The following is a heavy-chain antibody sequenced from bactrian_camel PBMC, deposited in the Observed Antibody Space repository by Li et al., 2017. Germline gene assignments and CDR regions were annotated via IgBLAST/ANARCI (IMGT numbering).Heavy chain of an antibody. V-gene: IGHV3-2*01. CDR3: AADYFWASRCRLRTDFGY. Sequence: VQPGGSLRVSCSVTTENDACMAWLRQIPGKQLEAVASIDIDGITKYSNSVKGRFTIPQDSAKKTLFLQMNSLKPEDTAMYYCAADYFWASRCRLRTDFGYRGRGTQVTVS. J-gene: IGHJ6*01. CDR2: IDIDGIT. CDR1: TENDAC. D-gene: IGHD1*01.